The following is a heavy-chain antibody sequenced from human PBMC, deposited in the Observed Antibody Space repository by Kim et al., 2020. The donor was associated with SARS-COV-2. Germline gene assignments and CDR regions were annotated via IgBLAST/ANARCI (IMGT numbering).Heavy chain of an antibody. CDR1: GGSISSSSYY. CDR2: IYYSGST. Sequence: SETLSLTCTVSGGSISSSSYYWGWIRQPPGKGLEWIGSIYYSGSTYYNPSLKSRVTISVDTSKNQFSLKLSSVTAADTAVYYCARVVGGYYDILTGYLPYYFDYWGQGTLVTVSS. CDR3: ARVVGGYYDILTGYLPYYFDY. V-gene: IGHV4-39*07. J-gene: IGHJ4*02. D-gene: IGHD3-9*01.